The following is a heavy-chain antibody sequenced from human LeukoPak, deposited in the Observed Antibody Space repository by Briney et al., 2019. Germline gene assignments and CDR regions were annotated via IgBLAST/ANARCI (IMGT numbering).Heavy chain of an antibody. D-gene: IGHD3-10*01. Sequence: GGCLRLSCAASGFTVSSNYMSWVSQAPGKGMEWVSVIYSGGTTYYADAAKGRFTISRDNSKHTLYLQMNSLRAEDTAVYYCATARDKYGSGSYCEYWGQGTLVTVSS. V-gene: IGHV3-66*02. CDR3: ATARDKYGSGSYCEY. J-gene: IGHJ4*02. CDR1: GFTVSSNY. CDR2: IYSGGTT.